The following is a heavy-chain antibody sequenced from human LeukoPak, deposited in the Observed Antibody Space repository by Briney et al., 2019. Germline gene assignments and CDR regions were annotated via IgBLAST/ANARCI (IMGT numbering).Heavy chain of an antibody. CDR1: GFTFSSYG. D-gene: IGHD2-2*01. J-gene: IGHJ6*02. Sequence: GGSLRLSCAASGFTFSSYGMHWVRQAPGKGLEWVAVISYDGSNKYYADSVKGRFTISRDNSKNTLYLQMNSLRAEDMAVYYCAKDIVVVPAAIYGMDVWGQGTTVTVSS. CDR3: AKDIVVVPAAIYGMDV. V-gene: IGHV3-30*18. CDR2: ISYDGSNK.